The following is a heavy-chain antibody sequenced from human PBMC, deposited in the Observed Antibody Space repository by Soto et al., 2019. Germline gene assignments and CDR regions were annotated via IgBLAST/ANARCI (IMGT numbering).Heavy chain of an antibody. CDR2: ISYDGSNK. J-gene: IGHJ4*02. V-gene: IGHV3-30-3*01. CDR1: GFTFSSYA. CDR3: ARTFYDIVVVPAAMDY. D-gene: IGHD2-2*01. Sequence: GGSLRLSCAASGFTFSSYAMHWVRQAPGKGLEWVAVISYDGSNKYYADSVKGRFTISRDNSKNTLYLQMNSLRAEDTAVYYCARTFYDIVVVPAAMDYWGQGTLVTVSS.